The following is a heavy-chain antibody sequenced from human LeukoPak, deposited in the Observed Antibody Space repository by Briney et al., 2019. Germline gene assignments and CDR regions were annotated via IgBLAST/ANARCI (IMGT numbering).Heavy chain of an antibody. V-gene: IGHV1-69*05. CDR1: GGTFSSYA. Sequence: SVKVSCKASGGTFSSYAISWVRQAPGRGLEWMGRIIPIFGTANYAQKFQGRVTITTDESTSTAYMELSSLRSEDTAVYYCAREMATITVLFDYWGQGTLVTVSS. CDR2: IIPIFGTA. CDR3: AREMATITVLFDY. J-gene: IGHJ4*02. D-gene: IGHD5-24*01.